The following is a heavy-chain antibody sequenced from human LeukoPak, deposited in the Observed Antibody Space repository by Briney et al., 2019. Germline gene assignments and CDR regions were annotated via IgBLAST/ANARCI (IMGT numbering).Heavy chain of an antibody. CDR1: GGSISSSSYY. Sequence: SETLSLTCTVSGGSISSSSYYWGWIRQPPGKGLEWIGSIYYSGGTYYNPSLKSRVTISVDTSKNQFSLKLSSVTAADTAVYYCARPGYSSSWYGGGFDIWGQGTMVTVSS. J-gene: IGHJ3*02. CDR2: IYYSGGT. V-gene: IGHV4-39*07. D-gene: IGHD6-13*01. CDR3: ARPGYSSSWYGGGFDI.